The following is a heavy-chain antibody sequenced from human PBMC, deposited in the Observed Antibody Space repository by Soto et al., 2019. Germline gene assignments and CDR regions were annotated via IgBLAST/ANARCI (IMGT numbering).Heavy chain of an antibody. CDR1: GYTFTSNY. V-gene: IGHV1-46*01. CDR3: ARDHSISSSGAWWLDP. J-gene: IGHJ5*02. D-gene: IGHD6-13*01. Sequence: QVQLVQSGAEVKKPGASVKVSCKASGYTFTSNYIHWVRRAPGQGLEWMGTINPSGGNTNYAQKCQGRVTMTRDTSTSTVYMDLRSLTSEDTAVYYCARDHSISSSGAWWLDPWGQGTLVTVSS. CDR2: INPSGGNT.